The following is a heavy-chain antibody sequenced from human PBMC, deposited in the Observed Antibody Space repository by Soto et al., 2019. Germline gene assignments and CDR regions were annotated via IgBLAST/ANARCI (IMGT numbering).Heavy chain of an antibody. CDR1: GYTFTSYD. CDR2: MNPNSGNT. V-gene: IGHV1-8*01. D-gene: IGHD3-3*01. J-gene: IGHJ4*02. Sequence: QVQLVQSGAEVKKPGASVKVSCKASGYTFTSYDINWVRHATGQGLEWMGWMNPNSGNTGYAQKFLGRVTMTRNTSISTAYMELSSLRSEDTAVYYCARGPSYYDLWSGFFDYWGQGTLVTVSS. CDR3: ARGPSYYDLWSGFFDY.